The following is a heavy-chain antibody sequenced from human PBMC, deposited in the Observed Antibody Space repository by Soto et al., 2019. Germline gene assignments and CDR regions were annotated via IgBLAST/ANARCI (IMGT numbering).Heavy chain of an antibody. Sequence: QVHLQQWGAGLLKPSETLSLTCAVNGGAFNGYYRTWIRQSPGKGLQWIGEINHSGTVDYNPSLKSRVTFSIYTSKKQFSLTLTSVTAADMAVYYCARAGAALVRGSIGGFDYWGQGTLVTVSS. J-gene: IGHJ4*02. D-gene: IGHD3-10*01. CDR1: GGAFNGYY. CDR2: INHSGTV. V-gene: IGHV4-34*01. CDR3: ARAGAALVRGSIGGFDY.